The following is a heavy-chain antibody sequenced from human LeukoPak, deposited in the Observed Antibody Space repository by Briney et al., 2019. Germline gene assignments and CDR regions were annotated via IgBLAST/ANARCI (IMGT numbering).Heavy chain of an antibody. CDR3: ARGLGYCSGGSCLNWFDP. D-gene: IGHD2-15*01. CDR1: GESFGGYY. CDR2: INHSGST. V-gene: IGHV4-34*01. Sequence: SETLSLTCAVYGESFGGYYWSWIRQPPGKGLEWIGEINHSGSTNYNPSLKSRVTMSVDTSKNQFSLKLSSVTAADTAVYYCARGLGYCSGGSCLNWFDPWGQGTLVTVSS. J-gene: IGHJ5*02.